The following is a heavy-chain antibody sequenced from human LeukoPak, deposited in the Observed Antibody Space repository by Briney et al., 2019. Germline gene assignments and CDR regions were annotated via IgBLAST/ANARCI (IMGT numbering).Heavy chain of an antibody. J-gene: IGHJ4*02. Sequence: PGGSLRLSCAASGFTFSSYAMSWVRQAPGKGPEWVGFIRRKANGGTTEYAASVKGRFTISRDDSKGIAYLQMNSLKTEDTAVYYCTSGLYYDSWSDLFDYWGQGTLVTVSS. D-gene: IGHD3-3*01. CDR1: GFTFSSYA. CDR3: TSGLYYDSWSDLFDY. V-gene: IGHV3-49*04. CDR2: IRRKANGGTT.